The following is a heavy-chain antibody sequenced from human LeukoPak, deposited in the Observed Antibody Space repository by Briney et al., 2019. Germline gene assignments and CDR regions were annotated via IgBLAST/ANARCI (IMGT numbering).Heavy chain of an antibody. D-gene: IGHD3-3*01. CDR1: GYTFTGYY. V-gene: IGHV1-2*02. Sequence: ASVKVSCKASGYTFTGYYMHWVRQAPGQGLEWMGWINPNSGGKNYAQKFQGRVTMTRDTSISTAYMELSRLRSDDTAVYYCARNYDFWSGYYIGGFDYWGQGTLVTVSS. J-gene: IGHJ4*02. CDR3: ARNYDFWSGYYIGGFDY. CDR2: INPNSGGK.